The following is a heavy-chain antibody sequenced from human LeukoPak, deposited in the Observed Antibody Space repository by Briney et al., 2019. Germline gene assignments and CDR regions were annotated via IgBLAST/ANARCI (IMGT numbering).Heavy chain of an antibody. Sequence: GGSLRLSCAASGFTFSDYALNWVRQAPGKGLEWISSITGSSYNKYYAESLKGRVTISRDSAKNSLYLQMDSLRAEDTAVYYCGVGASSASEFDYWGQGTLVTVSS. D-gene: IGHD1-26*01. CDR2: ITGSSYNK. J-gene: IGHJ4*02. CDR1: GFTFSDYA. V-gene: IGHV3-21*01. CDR3: GVGASSASEFDY.